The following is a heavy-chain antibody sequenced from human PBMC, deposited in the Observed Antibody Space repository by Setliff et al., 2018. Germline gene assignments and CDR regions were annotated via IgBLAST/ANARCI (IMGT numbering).Heavy chain of an antibody. CDR3: ARDRSYYASGSFTKWFDY. J-gene: IGHJ4*02. CDR2: FFYSGDS. V-gene: IGHV4-59*11. D-gene: IGHD3-10*01. Sequence: SETLSLTCTVSGASINSHYWSWIRQPPGKGLEWIGLFFYSGDSRYNPSLKSRVTMSVDASRNQFSLKLSSLTAADTAIYYCARDRSYYASGSFTKWFDYWGQGTLVTVSS. CDR1: GASINSHY.